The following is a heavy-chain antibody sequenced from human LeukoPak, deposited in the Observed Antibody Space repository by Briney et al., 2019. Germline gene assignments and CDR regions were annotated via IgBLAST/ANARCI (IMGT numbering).Heavy chain of an antibody. CDR1: GFTFSSYA. Sequence: PGGSLRLSCAASGFTFSSYAMSWVRQAPGKGLEWVSAISGSGGSTYSAHSVKGRFTISRDNSKNTLYLQMHSLRAEDTAVYYCAKDYSSGWYEGPNWFDPWGQGTLVTVSS. D-gene: IGHD6-19*01. CDR3: AKDYSSGWYEGPNWFDP. J-gene: IGHJ5*02. V-gene: IGHV3-23*01. CDR2: ISGSGGST.